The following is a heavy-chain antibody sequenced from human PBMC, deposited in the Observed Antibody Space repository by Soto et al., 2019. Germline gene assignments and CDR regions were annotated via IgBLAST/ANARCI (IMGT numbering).Heavy chain of an antibody. CDR3: AVGIAVARGYVDL. CDR1: GFRFSSYS. V-gene: IGHV3-48*04. Sequence: EVQLVESGGGLVQPGGSLRLSCAASGFRFSSYSMNWVRQAPGKGPEWVSYIDHSSSSVRYVDSVEGRFTISRDNAKDSLRLQMNSLRVEDTAMYYCAVGIAVARGYVDLWGRGTRVTVSS. CDR2: IDHSSSSV. J-gene: IGHJ2*01. D-gene: IGHD6-19*01.